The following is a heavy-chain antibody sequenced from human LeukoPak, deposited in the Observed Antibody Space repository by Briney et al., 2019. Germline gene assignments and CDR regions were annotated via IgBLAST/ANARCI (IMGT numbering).Heavy chain of an antibody. J-gene: IGHJ6*03. CDR1: GFTFSSYA. D-gene: IGHD2-21*01. V-gene: IGHV3-30*02. CDR2: IWYGGSNK. CDR3: AKDNLAYCGSDCYGGDYYYYMDV. Sequence: GGSLRLSCAASGFTFSSYAMSWVRQAPGKGLEWVAVIWYGGSNKYYADSVKGRFTISRDNSKNTLYLQMNSLRAEDTAVYYCAKDNLAYCGSDCYGGDYYYYMDVWGKGTTVTVSS.